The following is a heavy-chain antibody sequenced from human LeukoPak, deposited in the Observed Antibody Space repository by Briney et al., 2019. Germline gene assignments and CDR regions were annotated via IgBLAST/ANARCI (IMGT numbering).Heavy chain of an antibody. CDR2: IRYDGSNK. CDR3: AKLPFGSGSYYKEGQTDY. V-gene: IGHV3-30*02. Sequence: GGSLRLSCAASEFTFSSYGMHWVRQAPGKGLEWVAFIRYDGSNKYYADSVKGRFTISRDNSKNTLYLQMNSLRAEDTAVYYCAKLPFGSGSYYKEGQTDYWGQGTLVTVSS. CDR1: EFTFSSYG. J-gene: IGHJ4*02. D-gene: IGHD3-10*01.